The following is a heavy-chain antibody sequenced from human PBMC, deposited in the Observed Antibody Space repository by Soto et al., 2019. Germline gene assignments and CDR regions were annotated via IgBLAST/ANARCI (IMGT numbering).Heavy chain of an antibody. Sequence: QVQLVQSGAELRRPGSSVKVSCTASGGTFSTYDISWVRQAPGQGLEWMGGIIPAFDATKFAQKFQGRLTITADKSTGTVYMELSSLSSEDTDVYYCARDRSSSWYNGTFYFDYWGQGTLVNVSS. CDR1: GGTFSTYD. CDR3: ARDRSSSWYNGTFYFDY. D-gene: IGHD2-2*01. V-gene: IGHV1-69*06. CDR2: IIPAFDAT. J-gene: IGHJ4*02.